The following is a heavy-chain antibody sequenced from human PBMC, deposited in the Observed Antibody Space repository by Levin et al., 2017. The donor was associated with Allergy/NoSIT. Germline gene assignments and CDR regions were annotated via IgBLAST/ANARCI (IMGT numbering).Heavy chain of an antibody. CDR2: ISGSGGST. CDR3: AKAMGFGELGGLDY. Sequence: GGSLRLSCAASGFTFSSYAMSWVRQAPGKGLEWVSAISGSGGSTYYADSVKGRFTISRDNSKNTLYLQMNSLRAEDTAVYYCAKAMGFGELGGLDYWGQGTLVTVSS. CDR1: GFTFSSYA. J-gene: IGHJ4*02. D-gene: IGHD3-10*01. V-gene: IGHV3-23*01.